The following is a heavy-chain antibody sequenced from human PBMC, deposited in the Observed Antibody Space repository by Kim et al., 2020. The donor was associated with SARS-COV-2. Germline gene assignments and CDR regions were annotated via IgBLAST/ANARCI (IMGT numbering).Heavy chain of an antibody. CDR1: GGSFSGYY. CDR3: ARGQGGSYYAPAFDI. Sequence: SETLSLTCAVYGGSFSGYYWSWIRQPPGKGLEWIGEINHSGSTNYNPSLKSRVTISVDTSKNQFSLKLSSVTAADTAVYYCARGQGGSYYAPAFDIWGQGTMVTVSS. D-gene: IGHD1-26*01. J-gene: IGHJ3*02. V-gene: IGHV4-34*01. CDR2: INHSGST.